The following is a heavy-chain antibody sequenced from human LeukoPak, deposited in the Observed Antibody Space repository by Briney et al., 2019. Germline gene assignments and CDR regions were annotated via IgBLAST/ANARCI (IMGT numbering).Heavy chain of an antibody. CDR3: AKDVYCSGGNCRDED. D-gene: IGHD2-15*01. CDR1: GFTFSTYA. Sequence: PGGSLRLSCAASGFTFSTYAMSWVRQGPGKGLEWVSSISGSGGSTYYADSVKGRFTISRDNSKNTLYLQINSLRAEDTAVYYCAKDVYCSGGNCRDEDRGKGTLVTVSS. J-gene: IGHJ4*02. CDR2: ISGSGGST. V-gene: IGHV3-23*01.